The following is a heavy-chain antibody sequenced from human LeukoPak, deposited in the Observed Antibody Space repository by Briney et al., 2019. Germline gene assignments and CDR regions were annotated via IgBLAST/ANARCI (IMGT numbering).Heavy chain of an antibody. Sequence: SETLSLTCAVSGGSISSSTNYWGWIRQPPGKGLEWIGSIYYSGSTYYNPSLKSRVIISVDTSKNQFSLKLSSVTAADTAVYYCARAYYYASSAFDIWGQGTMVTVSS. J-gene: IGHJ3*02. D-gene: IGHD3-22*01. CDR2: IYYSGST. V-gene: IGHV4-39*01. CDR1: GGSISSSTNY. CDR3: ARAYYYASSAFDI.